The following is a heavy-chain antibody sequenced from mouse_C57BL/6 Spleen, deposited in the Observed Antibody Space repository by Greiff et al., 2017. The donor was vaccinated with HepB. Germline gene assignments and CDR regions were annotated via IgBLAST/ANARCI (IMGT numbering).Heavy chain of an antibody. V-gene: IGHV1-81*01. D-gene: IGHD1-1*01. CDR1: GYTFTSYG. Sequence: QVQLQQSGAELARPGASVKLSCKASGYTFTSYGISWVKQRTGQGLEWIGEIYPRSGNTYYNEKFKGKATLTADKSSSTAYMELRSLTSEDSAVYFCARSYGSRDYFDYWGQGTTLTVSS. J-gene: IGHJ2*01. CDR2: IYPRSGNT. CDR3: ARSYGSRDYFDY.